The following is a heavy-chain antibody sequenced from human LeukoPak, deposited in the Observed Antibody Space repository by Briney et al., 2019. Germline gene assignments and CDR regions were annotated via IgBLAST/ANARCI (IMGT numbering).Heavy chain of an antibody. CDR1: GYTFTGYY. V-gene: IGHV1-2*02. D-gene: IGHD4-17*01. Sequence: ASVKVSCKASGYTFTGYYMHWVRQAPGQGLEWMGWINPNSGGTNYAQKFQGRVTMTRDTSISTAYMELSRLRSDDTAVYYCAREGEYGDYAFDYWGQGTLVTVSS. J-gene: IGHJ4*02. CDR2: INPNSGGT. CDR3: AREGEYGDYAFDY.